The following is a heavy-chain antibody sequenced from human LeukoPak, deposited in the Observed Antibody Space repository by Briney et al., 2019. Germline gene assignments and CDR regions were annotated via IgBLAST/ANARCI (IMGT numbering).Heavy chain of an antibody. J-gene: IGHJ4*02. CDR3: ARMDYVWGSYPQEDHGPPGGY. CDR2: INPNSGGT. CDR1: GYTFTGYY. Sequence: GASVKVSCKASGYTFTGYYMHWVRQAPGQGLEWMGWINPNSGGTNYAQKFQGRVTMTRDTSISTAYMELSRLRSDDTAVYYCARMDYVWGSYPQEDHGPPGGYWGQGTLVTVSS. V-gene: IGHV1-2*02. D-gene: IGHD3-16*02.